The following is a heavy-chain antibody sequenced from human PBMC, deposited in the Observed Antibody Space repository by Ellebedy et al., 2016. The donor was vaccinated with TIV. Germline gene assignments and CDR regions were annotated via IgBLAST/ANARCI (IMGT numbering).Heavy chain of an antibody. Sequence: PGGSLRLSCAASGFTFSNCGMEWVRQAPGKGLEWVSAISGSGGAAYYADFVKGRFTISRDSSRNTVSLPMNSLRAEDTAVYYCARGKPFDSWGQGTLVTVSS. CDR1: GFTFSNCG. CDR3: ARGKPFDS. CDR2: ISGSGGAA. V-gene: IGHV3-23*01. J-gene: IGHJ4*02.